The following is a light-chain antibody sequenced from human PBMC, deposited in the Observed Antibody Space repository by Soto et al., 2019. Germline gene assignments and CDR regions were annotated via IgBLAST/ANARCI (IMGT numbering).Light chain of an antibody. CDR2: GDT. J-gene: IGLJ2*01. Sequence: QSVLTQPPSVTGAPGQRVTISCTGGNSNIGAGFAVHWYQQFPGRVPKLLIYGDTNRPSGVPDRFSGSKSGTSASLAITGLQAEDEADYYCQSYDSSLPGLLFGVGTKLTVL. V-gene: IGLV1-40*01. CDR1: NSNIGAGFA. CDR3: QSYDSSLPGLL.